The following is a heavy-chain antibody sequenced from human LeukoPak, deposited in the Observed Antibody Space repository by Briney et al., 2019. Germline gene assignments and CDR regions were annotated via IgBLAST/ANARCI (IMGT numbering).Heavy chain of an antibody. Sequence: GASVKVSCKASGGTFSSYAISWVRQAPGQGLDWMGGIIPIFGTANYAQKFQGRVTITADESTSTAYMELSSLRSEDTAVYYCARVQMGFGDLIDYWGQGTLVTVSS. CDR2: IIPIFGTA. V-gene: IGHV1-69*01. CDR3: ARVQMGFGDLIDY. D-gene: IGHD3-10*01. CDR1: GGTFSSYA. J-gene: IGHJ4*02.